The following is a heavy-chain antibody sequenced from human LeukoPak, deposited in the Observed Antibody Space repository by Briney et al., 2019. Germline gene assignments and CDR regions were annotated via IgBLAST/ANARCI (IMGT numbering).Heavy chain of an antibody. Sequence: GGSLRLSCAVSGFTFSSNYMSWVRQAPGKGLEWVSVIYSGGSTYYADSVKGRFTISRDNSKNTLYLQMNSLRAEDTAVYYCARAFCGSYFNCQYYFDYWGQGTLVTVSS. CDR2: IYSGGST. CDR1: GFTFSSNY. V-gene: IGHV3-53*01. D-gene: IGHD1-26*01. J-gene: IGHJ4*02. CDR3: ARAFCGSYFNCQYYFDY.